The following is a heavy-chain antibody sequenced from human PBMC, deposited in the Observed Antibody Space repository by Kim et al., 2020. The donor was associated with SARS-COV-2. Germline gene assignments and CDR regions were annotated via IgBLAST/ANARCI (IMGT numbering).Heavy chain of an antibody. J-gene: IGHJ4*02. D-gene: IGHD1-26*01. Sequence: YYADSVKGRFTNSRDNSKNTLYLQMNSLRAEDTAVYYCARDQDSGSYIDYWGQGTMVTVSS. V-gene: IGHV3-30*01. CDR3: ARDQDSGSYIDY.